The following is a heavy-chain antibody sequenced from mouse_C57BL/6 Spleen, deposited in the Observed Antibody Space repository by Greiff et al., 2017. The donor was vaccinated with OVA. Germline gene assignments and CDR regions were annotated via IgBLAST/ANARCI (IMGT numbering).Heavy chain of an antibody. V-gene: IGHV1-5*01. J-gene: IGHJ3*01. CDR2: IYPGNSDT. CDR1: GYTFTSYW. CDR3: TRWGTTVPSWFAY. Sequence: EVKLVESGTVLARPGASVKMSCKTSGYTFTSYWMHWVKQRPGQGLEWIGAIYPGNSDTSYNQKFKGKAKLTAVTSASTAYMELSSLTNEDSAVYYCTRWGTTVPSWFAYWGQGTLVTVSA. D-gene: IGHD1-1*01.